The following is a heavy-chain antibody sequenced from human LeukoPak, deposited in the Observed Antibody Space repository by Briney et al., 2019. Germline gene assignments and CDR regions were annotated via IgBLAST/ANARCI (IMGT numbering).Heavy chain of an antibody. CDR3: ARGPYSYDSSGAFDI. CDR2: VYYSGNT. D-gene: IGHD3-22*01. CDR1: GGSISSSNYY. J-gene: IGHJ3*02. V-gene: IGHV4-39*07. Sequence: SETLSLTCTVSGGSISSSNYYWGWIRQPPGKGLECIGSVYYSGNTNYNPSLKSRVTISVDTSKNQFSLKLSSVTAADTAVYFCARGPYSYDSSGAFDIWGQGTMVTVSS.